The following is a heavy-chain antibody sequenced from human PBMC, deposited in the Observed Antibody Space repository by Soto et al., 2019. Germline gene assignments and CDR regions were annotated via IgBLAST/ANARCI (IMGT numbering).Heavy chain of an antibody. D-gene: IGHD5-12*01. CDR3: ARGNHRWRQLWYCDL. CDR2: IIPIFGTA. J-gene: IGHJ2*01. CDR1: GGTFSSYT. V-gene: IGHV1-69*12. Sequence: QVQLVQSGAEVKKPGSSVTVSCKASGGTFSSYTISWVRQAPGQGLEWMGGIIPIFGTANYAQKFQGRVTITADESTSTAYMELSSLRSEDTAVYYCARGNHRWRQLWYCDLWGRGTLVTVSS.